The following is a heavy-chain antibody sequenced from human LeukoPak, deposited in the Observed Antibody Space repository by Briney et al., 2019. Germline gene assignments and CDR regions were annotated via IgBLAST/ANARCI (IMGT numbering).Heavy chain of an antibody. V-gene: IGHV4-59*01. CDR3: ARADTENYGGLSFNS. J-gene: IGHJ4*02. CDR2: VSDVGDT. Sequence: SETLSLTCTVSGGSITSYYWSWIRQPPGKGLEWIAYVSDVGDTNYNPALKSRATISLDKSKNQFSLKLGSVTAADTAVYFCARADTENYGGLSFNSWGQGSLVTVSS. CDR1: GGSITSYY. D-gene: IGHD4-23*01.